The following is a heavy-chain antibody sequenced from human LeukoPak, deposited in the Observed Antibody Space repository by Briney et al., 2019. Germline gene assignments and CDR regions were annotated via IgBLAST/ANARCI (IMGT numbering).Heavy chain of an antibody. V-gene: IGHV3-33*01. D-gene: IGHD1-26*01. Sequence: GRSLRLSCAASGFTFSSYDMHWVRQAPGRGLEWVAVIWYDGTYKYDTDSVKGRFTISRDISKNTLYLQMNSLRAEDTAVYYCARWSGSYSGLDVWGQGTTVTVSS. CDR2: IWYDGTYK. CDR1: GFTFSSYD. CDR3: ARWSGSYSGLDV. J-gene: IGHJ6*02.